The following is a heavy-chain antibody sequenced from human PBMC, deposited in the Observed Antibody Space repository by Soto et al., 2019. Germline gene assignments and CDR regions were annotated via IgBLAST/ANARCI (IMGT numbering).Heavy chain of an antibody. CDR2: INPNGGAT. CDR3: ARVWVGASIDGMDV. Sequence: VASVKVSCKASGYTFTGYYMYWVRQAPGQGLEWMGRINPNGGATNYAQKFQGRVTMTRDTSIKTAYMELSGLKSDDTAVYYCARVWVGASIDGMDVWGRGTRVTVSS. CDR1: GYTFTGYY. D-gene: IGHD1-26*01. J-gene: IGHJ6*02. V-gene: IGHV1-2*06.